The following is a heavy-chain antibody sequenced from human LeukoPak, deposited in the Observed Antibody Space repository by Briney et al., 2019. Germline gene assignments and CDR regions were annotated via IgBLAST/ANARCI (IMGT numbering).Heavy chain of an antibody. CDR2: IRYDGSDK. CDR3: AKDRDKGNYYFDY. Sequence: GGSLRLSCAATGFTFSGHSMGWVRQAPGKGLEWVAFIRYDGSDKDYVDSVKGRFTISRDNSKNTLYLQMNSLRAEDTAVYYCAKDRDKGNYYFDYWGQGTLVTVSS. V-gene: IGHV3-30*02. CDR1: GFTFSGHS. J-gene: IGHJ4*02. D-gene: IGHD1-7*01.